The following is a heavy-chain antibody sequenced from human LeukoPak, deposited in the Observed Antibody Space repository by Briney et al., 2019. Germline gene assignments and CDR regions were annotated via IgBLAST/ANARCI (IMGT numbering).Heavy chain of an antibody. Sequence: PSETLSLTCAVYGGSFSGYYWSWIRQPPGKGLEWIGEINHSGSTNYNPSLKSRVTISVDTSKNQFSLKLSSVTAADTAVYYCARESEAGAFDYWGQGTLVTVSS. J-gene: IGHJ4*02. V-gene: IGHV4-34*01. CDR1: GGSFSGYY. CDR2: INHSGST. D-gene: IGHD3-10*01. CDR3: ARESEAGAFDY.